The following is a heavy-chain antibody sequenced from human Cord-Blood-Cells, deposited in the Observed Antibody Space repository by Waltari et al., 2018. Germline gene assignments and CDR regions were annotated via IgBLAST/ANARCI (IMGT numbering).Heavy chain of an antibody. CDR1: GFTFSSYG. Sequence: QVQLVESGGGVVQPGRSLRLSCAASGFTFSSYGMHWVRQAPGKGLEWVAVKSYDGSNKYYADSVKGRFTISRDNSKNTLYLQMNSLRAEDTAVYYCAHSWGNGWYFDLWGRGTLVTVSS. CDR3: AHSWGNGWYFDL. D-gene: IGHD7-27*01. CDR2: KSYDGSNK. V-gene: IGHV3-30*03. J-gene: IGHJ2*01.